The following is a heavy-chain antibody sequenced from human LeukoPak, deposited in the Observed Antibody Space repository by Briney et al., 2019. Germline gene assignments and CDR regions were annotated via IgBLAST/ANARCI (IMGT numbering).Heavy chain of an antibody. CDR3: ARLPYCSSTSCYAAGRYYYYMDV. J-gene: IGHJ6*03. Sequence: SETLSFTCTVSGYSINSAYYWGWIRQPPGKGLEWIGEINHSGSTNYNPSLKSRVTISVDTSKNQFSLKLSSVTAADTAVYYCARLPYCSSTSCYAAGRYYYYMDVWGKGTTVTVSS. CDR2: INHSGST. D-gene: IGHD2-2*01. CDR1: GYSINSAYY. V-gene: IGHV4-38-2*02.